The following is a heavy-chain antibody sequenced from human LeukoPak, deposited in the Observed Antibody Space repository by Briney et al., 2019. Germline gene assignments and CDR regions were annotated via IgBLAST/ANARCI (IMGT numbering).Heavy chain of an antibody. Sequence: AGRSLRLSCEASGFTFSRYAMHWVRQAPGKGLEWVANIKQGGSEKYYVDSVKGRFTISRDNAKNSLYLQMNSLRAEDTAVYYCARDFGLRCSGGTCYSVYYYGMDVWGKGTTVTVSS. CDR3: ARDFGLRCSGGTCYSVYYYGMDV. D-gene: IGHD2-15*01. CDR2: IKQGGSEK. V-gene: IGHV3-7*03. J-gene: IGHJ6*04. CDR1: GFTFSRYA.